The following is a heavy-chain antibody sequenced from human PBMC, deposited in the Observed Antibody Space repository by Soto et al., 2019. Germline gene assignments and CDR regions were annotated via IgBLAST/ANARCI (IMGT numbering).Heavy chain of an antibody. CDR3: ARXEVTVGPAYYYYYGMDV. J-gene: IGHJ6*02. CDR2: IIPIFGTA. Sequence: ASVKVSCKASGGTFSSYAISWVRQAPGQGLEWMGGIIPIFGTANYAQKFQGRVTITADKSTSTAYMELSSLRSEDTAVYYCARXEVTVGPAYYYYYGMDVWGQGTTVTVSS. V-gene: IGHV1-69*06. D-gene: IGHD2-15*01. CDR1: GGTFSSYA.